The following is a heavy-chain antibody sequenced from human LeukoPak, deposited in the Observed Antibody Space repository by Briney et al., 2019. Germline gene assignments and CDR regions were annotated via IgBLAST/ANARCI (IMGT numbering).Heavy chain of an antibody. CDR3: GRTVDYYDSSGYYY. D-gene: IGHD3-22*01. Sequence: SETLSLTCTVSGGFISSSSYYWGWIRQPPGKGLEWIGSIYYSGSTYYNPSLKSRVTISVDTSKNQFSLKLSSVTAADTAVYYCGRTVDYYDSSGYYYWGQGTLATVSS. J-gene: IGHJ4*02. CDR1: GGFISSSSYY. V-gene: IGHV4-39*01. CDR2: IYYSGST.